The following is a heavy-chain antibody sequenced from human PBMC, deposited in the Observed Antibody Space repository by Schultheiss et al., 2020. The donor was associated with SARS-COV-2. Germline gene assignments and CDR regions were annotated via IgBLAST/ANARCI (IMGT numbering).Heavy chain of an antibody. CDR3: ARAYSTSWYFLAY. CDR2: SRSKVHSYTT. D-gene: IGHD6-13*01. Sequence: GGSLRLSCAASGFIFSDYYMNWIRQAPGKGLEWVGRSRSKVHSYTTEYAASVKGKFTISRDDSKKSLYLQMDSLKIEDTAIYYCARAYSTSWYFLAYWGQGTQVTVSS. J-gene: IGHJ4*02. V-gene: IGHV3-72*01. CDR1: GFIFSDYY.